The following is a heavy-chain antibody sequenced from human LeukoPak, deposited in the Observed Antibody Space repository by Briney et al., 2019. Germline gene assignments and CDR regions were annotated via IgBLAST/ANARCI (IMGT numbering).Heavy chain of an antibody. J-gene: IGHJ3*02. CDR1: GYTFTSYD. CDR3: ATGQGDISGDDAFDI. Sequence: GASVKVSCKASGYTFTSYDINWVRQATGQGLEWMGWMNPNSGNTGYAQKFQGRVTMTEDTSTDTAYMELSSLRSEDTAVYYCATGQGDISGDDAFDIWGQGTTVTVSS. CDR2: MNPNSGNT. D-gene: IGHD6-25*01. V-gene: IGHV1-8*02.